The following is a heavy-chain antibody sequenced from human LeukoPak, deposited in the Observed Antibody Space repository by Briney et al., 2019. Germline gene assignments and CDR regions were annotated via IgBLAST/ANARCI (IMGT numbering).Heavy chain of an antibody. CDR1: GGSFSGYY. D-gene: IGHD6-13*01. J-gene: IGHJ3*02. Sequence: SETLSLTCAVYGGSFSGYYWSWIRQPPGKGLEWIGEMNHSGSTNYNPSLKSQVTISVDTSKNQLSLKLSSVTAADTAVYYCARGIGYSSSWYNPLDIWGQGTMVTVSS. V-gene: IGHV4-34*01. CDR2: MNHSGST. CDR3: ARGIGYSSSWYNPLDI.